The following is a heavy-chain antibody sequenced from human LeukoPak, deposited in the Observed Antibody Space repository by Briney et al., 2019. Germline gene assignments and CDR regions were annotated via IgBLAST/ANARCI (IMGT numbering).Heavy chain of an antibody. CDR2: IWYDGSNK. V-gene: IGHV3-33*01. J-gene: IGHJ4*02. CDR1: GFTFSSYG. Sequence: GGSLRLSCAASGFTFSSYGMHWVRQAPGKGLEWVAVIWYDGSNKYYADSVKGRFTISRDNSKNTLYLQMNSLRAEDTAVYYCARAPGSGSYYFDYWGQGTLVTVSS. D-gene: IGHD1-26*01. CDR3: ARAPGSGSYYFDY.